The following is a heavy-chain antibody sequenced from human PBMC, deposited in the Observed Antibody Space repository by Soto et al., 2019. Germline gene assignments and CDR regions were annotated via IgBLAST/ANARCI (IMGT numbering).Heavy chain of an antibody. J-gene: IGHJ4*02. CDR1: GGSFSGYY. CDR3: ARPRRNIAARPGYFDY. Sequence: SETLSLTCAVYGGSFSGYYWSWIRQPPGKGLEWIGEINHSGSTNYNPSLKSRVTISVDTSKNQFSLKLSSVTAADTAVYYCARPRRNIAARPGYFDYWGQGTLVTVSS. D-gene: IGHD6-6*01. V-gene: IGHV4-34*01. CDR2: INHSGST.